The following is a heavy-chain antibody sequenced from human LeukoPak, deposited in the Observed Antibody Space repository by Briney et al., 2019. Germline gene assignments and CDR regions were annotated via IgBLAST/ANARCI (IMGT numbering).Heavy chain of an antibody. CDR1: GGTFSSYA. D-gene: IGHD4-17*01. Sequence: ASVKVSCKASGGTFSSYAISWVRQAPGQGLEWMGGIIPIFGTANYAQKFQGRVTITADESTSTAYMELSSLRSEDTAVYYCARDARTYGDSVNWFDPWGQGTLVTVSS. CDR3: ARDARTYGDSVNWFDP. V-gene: IGHV1-69*13. CDR2: IIPIFGTA. J-gene: IGHJ5*02.